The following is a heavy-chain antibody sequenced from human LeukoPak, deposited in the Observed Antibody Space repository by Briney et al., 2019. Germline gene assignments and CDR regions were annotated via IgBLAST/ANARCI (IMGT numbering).Heavy chain of an antibody. Sequence: ASVKVSCKASGYTFTNYGITWVRQAPGQGLEWMGWISTYNGNTNYTQKLHGRVTLTTDTSTSTAYMELRSLRSDDTAVYYCARDLHYSNYAYLYYYYYYYMDVWGKGTTVTVSS. J-gene: IGHJ6*03. CDR1: GYTFTNYG. CDR2: ISTYNGNT. D-gene: IGHD4-11*01. CDR3: ARDLHYSNYAYLYYYYYYYMDV. V-gene: IGHV1-18*01.